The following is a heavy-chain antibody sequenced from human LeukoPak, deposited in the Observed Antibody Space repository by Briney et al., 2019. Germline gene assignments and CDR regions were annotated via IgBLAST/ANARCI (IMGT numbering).Heavy chain of an antibody. Sequence: ASVKVSCKTSGYSFTTYDINWVRQATGQGLEWMGWMNPNSGNTGYAQKFQGRVTMTRDTSIGTAYMELSSLRSEDTAVYYCAKEHRWELPGYECQSCTQYFQHWGQGTLVTVSS. CDR2: MNPNSGNT. D-gene: IGHD1-26*01. V-gene: IGHV1-8*01. J-gene: IGHJ1*01. CDR1: GYSFTTYD. CDR3: AKEHRWELPGYECQSCTQYFQH.